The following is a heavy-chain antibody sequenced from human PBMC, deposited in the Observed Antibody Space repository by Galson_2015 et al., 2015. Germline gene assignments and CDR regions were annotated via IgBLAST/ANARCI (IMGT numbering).Heavy chain of an antibody. V-gene: IGHV5-51*01. J-gene: IGHJ1*01. Sequence: QSGAEVTKPGESLTISCKGSGYSFTSYWIGWVRQMPGKGLEWMGIIYPGDSDTRYSPSFQGQVTISADKSISTAYLQWSSLKASDTAMYYCARGGVGRFSRSPEYFQHWGQGTLVTVSS. D-gene: IGHD3-16*01. CDR2: IYPGDSDT. CDR1: GYSFTSYW. CDR3: ARGGVGRFSRSPEYFQH.